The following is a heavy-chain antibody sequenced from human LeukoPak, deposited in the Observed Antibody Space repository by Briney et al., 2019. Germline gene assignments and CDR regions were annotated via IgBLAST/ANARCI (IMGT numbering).Heavy chain of an antibody. CDR2: ISYDGSNK. V-gene: IGHV3-30-3*02. CDR3: AKNPGGLTILRGVPLEY. D-gene: IGHD3-10*01. Sequence: GGSLRLSCAASGFTFSSYAMHWVRQAPGKGLEWVAVISYDGSNKYYADSVKGRFTISRDNSKNTLYLQMNSLRAEDTAVYYCAKNPGGLTILRGVPLEYWGQGTLVTVSS. CDR1: GFTFSSYA. J-gene: IGHJ4*02.